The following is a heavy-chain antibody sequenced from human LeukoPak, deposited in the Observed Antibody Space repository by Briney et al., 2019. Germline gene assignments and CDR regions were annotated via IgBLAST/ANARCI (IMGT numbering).Heavy chain of an antibody. CDR1: GFIFSSSW. Sequence: GGSLRLSCAASGFIFSSSWMSWVRQAPGKGLEWVAVISYDGSNKYYADSVKGRFTISRDNSKNTLYLQMNSLRAEDTAVYYCARSPIVGATKDAFDIWGQGTMVTVSS. CDR2: ISYDGSNK. CDR3: ARSPIVGATKDAFDI. J-gene: IGHJ3*02. D-gene: IGHD1-26*01. V-gene: IGHV3-30*03.